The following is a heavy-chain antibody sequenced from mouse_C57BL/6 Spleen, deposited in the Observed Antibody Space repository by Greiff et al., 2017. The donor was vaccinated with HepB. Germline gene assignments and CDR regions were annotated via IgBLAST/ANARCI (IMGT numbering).Heavy chain of an antibody. V-gene: IGHV14-1*01. CDR2: IDPEDGDT. D-gene: IGHD2-3*01. CDR3: TRIYDGYLAWFAY. J-gene: IGHJ3*01. Sequence: EVQLQQSGAELVRPGASVKLSCTASGFNIKDYYMHWVKQRPEQGLEWIGRIDPEDGDTEYAPKFQGKATMTADTSSNTAYLQLSSLTSEDTAVYYCTRIYDGYLAWFAYWGQGTLVTVSA. CDR1: GFNIKDYY.